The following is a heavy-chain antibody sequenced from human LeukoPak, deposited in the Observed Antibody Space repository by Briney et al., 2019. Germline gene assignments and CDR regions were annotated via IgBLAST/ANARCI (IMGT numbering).Heavy chain of an antibody. CDR2: INHSGST. D-gene: IGHD1-1*01. V-gene: IGHV4-34*01. CDR3: ARHWPRTVYYGMDV. Sequence: SETLSLTCAVYGGSFSGYYWSWIRQPPGKGLEWIGEINHSGSTNYNPSLKSRVTISVDTSKNQFSLKLSSVTAADTAVYYCARHWPRTVYYGMDVWGQGTTVTVSS. CDR1: GGSFSGYY. J-gene: IGHJ6*02.